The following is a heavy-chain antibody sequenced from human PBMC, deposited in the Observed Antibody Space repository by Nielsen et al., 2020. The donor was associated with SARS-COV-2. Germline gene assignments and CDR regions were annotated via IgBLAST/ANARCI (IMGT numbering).Heavy chain of an antibody. J-gene: IGHJ4*02. V-gene: IGHV3-33*04. D-gene: IGHD6-19*01. CDR1: GFTFSTHA. CDR3: TRDPPDSGWALDY. CDR2: IWRGGNYK. Sequence: GESLKISCAASGFTFSTHAMHWVRQAPGKGLEWVAMIWRGGNYKFFPDSVRGPFTISRDDSKNLVSLQMESLRVEDTALYYCTRDPPDSGWALDYWGQGIPVTVSS.